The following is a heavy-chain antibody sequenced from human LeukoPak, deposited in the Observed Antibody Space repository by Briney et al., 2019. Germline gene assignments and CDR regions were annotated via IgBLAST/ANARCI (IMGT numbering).Heavy chain of an antibody. J-gene: IGHJ4*02. CDR2: ISYDGSNK. CDR1: GFTFSSYA. V-gene: IGHV3-30*04. D-gene: IGHD6-19*01. CDR3: ARVGTGYSSGCLDY. Sequence: GGFLRLSCAASGFTFSSYAMHWVRQAPGKGLEWVAVISYDGSNKYYADSVKGRFTISRDNSKNTLYLQMNSLRAEDTAVFYCARVGTGYSSGCLDYWGQGTLVTVSS.